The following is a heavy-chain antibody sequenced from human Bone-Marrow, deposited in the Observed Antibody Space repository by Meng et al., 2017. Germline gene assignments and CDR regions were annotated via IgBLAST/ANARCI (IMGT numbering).Heavy chain of an antibody. CDR1: GYTFTGYY. V-gene: IGHV1-2*02. D-gene: IGHD6-13*01. Sequence: ASVKVSCKASGYTFTGYYMHWVRQAPGQGLEWMGWINPNSGGTNYAQKFQGRVTMTRDTSISTAYMELSRLRSGDTAVYYCARAFFALVEVISYFQHWGQGTLVTVSS. J-gene: IGHJ1*01. CDR2: INPNSGGT. CDR3: ARAFFALVEVISYFQH.